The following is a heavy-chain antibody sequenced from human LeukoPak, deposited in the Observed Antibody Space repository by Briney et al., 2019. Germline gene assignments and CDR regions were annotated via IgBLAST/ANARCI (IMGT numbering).Heavy chain of an antibody. D-gene: IGHD3-3*01. CDR2: INPNSGGT. V-gene: IGHV1-2*02. CDR3: ARDRENFWSGYYDGYYYYMDV. CDR1: GYTFTGYY. Sequence: PSVKVSCKASGYTFTGYYMHWVRQAPRQGLEWMGWINPNSGGTNYAQKFQGRVTMTRDTSISTDYQELSRLRSDDTAVYYCARDRENFWSGYYDGYYYYMDVWGKRTTVTVSS. J-gene: IGHJ6*03.